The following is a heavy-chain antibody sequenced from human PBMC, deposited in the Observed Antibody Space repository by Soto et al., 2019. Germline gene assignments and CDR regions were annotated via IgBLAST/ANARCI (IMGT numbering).Heavy chain of an antibody. CDR3: TTVVTYYYDSSGYYYMPLHAFDS. CDR1: GFTFSNAW. D-gene: IGHD3-22*01. J-gene: IGHJ3*02. CDR2: IKSKTDGGTT. Sequence: PGGSLRLSCAASGFTFSNAWMNWVRQAPGKGLEWVGRIKSKTDGGTTDYAAPVKGRFTISRDDSKNTLYLQMNSLKTEDTAVYYCTTVVTYYYDSSGYYYMPLHAFDSWGQGTMVTVSS. V-gene: IGHV3-15*07.